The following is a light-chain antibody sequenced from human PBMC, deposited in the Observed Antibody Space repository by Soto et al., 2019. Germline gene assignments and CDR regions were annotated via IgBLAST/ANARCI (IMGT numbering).Light chain of an antibody. CDR1: QSFSSSY. CDR3: HDYDSSPLC. V-gene: IGKV3-20*01. J-gene: IGKJ4*01. CDR2: GAS. Sequence: IVLTQSPGTLYLSPGERATLSCSASQSFSSSYLAWYQQKPGQAPRLLIYGASSRATGIPDRFSGSGSGTDFTLTISRLEAEDFAVYCCHDYDSSPLCFGGGTKVEIK.